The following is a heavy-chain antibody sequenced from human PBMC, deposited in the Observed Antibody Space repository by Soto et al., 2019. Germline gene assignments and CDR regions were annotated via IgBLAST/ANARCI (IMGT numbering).Heavy chain of an antibody. Sequence: EVQLLESGGGLVQPGGSLRLSCAASEFTFSNYAMSWVRQAPGKGLEWVSAISYGGGTTYYADSVKGRFTISRDNSKNTLYLQMNSLIAADTAVYYCAKNPGYYYDSTGYHFDYWGQGTLVTVSS. CDR3: AKNPGYYYDSTGYHFDY. J-gene: IGHJ4*02. CDR2: ISYGGGTT. V-gene: IGHV3-23*01. D-gene: IGHD3-22*01. CDR1: EFTFSNYA.